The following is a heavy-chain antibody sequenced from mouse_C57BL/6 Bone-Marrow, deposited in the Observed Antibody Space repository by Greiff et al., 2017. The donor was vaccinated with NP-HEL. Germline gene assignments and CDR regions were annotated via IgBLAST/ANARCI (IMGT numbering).Heavy chain of an antibody. CDR1: GFAFTNFL. V-gene: IGHV1-54*01. J-gene: IGHJ3*01. CDR3: ARGLRYPFAY. Sequence: QVQLQQFGAELVRPGTSVKVSFKASGFAFTNFLFEWGKQRPGQGLEWVGVIYPGSGGTNYNEKFKGTATLTADKSSSTAYMELSSLTSEDPAVYFCARGLRYPFAYWGQGTLVTVSA. D-gene: IGHD1-1*01. CDR2: IYPGSGGT.